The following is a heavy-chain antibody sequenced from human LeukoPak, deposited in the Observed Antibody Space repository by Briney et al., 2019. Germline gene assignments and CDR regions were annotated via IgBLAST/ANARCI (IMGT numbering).Heavy chain of an antibody. CDR3: AKDRSSTTSCSNY. V-gene: IGHV3-23*01. CDR1: GFNFSNYA. Sequence: GGSLRLSCAASGFNFSNYAMTWVRQASGKGLEWVSAVTGSSSNTYYADSVKGRFTISRGNSKNMLYLEMNSLRVEDTAIYYCAKDRSSTTSCSNYWGRGTLVTVSS. J-gene: IGHJ4*02. CDR2: VTGSSSNT. D-gene: IGHD2-2*01.